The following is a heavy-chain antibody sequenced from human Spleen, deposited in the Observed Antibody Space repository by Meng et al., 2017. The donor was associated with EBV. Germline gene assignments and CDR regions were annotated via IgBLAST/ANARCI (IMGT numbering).Heavy chain of an antibody. V-gene: IGHV4-39*07. CDR3: VGGYDYGDYVDY. CDR1: DGSSPSPNSL. CDR2: FYSFTTA. D-gene: IGHD4-17*01. Sequence: QFQKESRHMGKPPDPPSHICLVSDGSSPSPNSLWVWSLRPPGKELEEFGTFYSFTTAFYNPSPMSRLTISVDTSKNQFSLRLTSMTAADTAVYYCVGGYDYGDYVDYWGQGTLVTVSS. J-gene: IGHJ4*02.